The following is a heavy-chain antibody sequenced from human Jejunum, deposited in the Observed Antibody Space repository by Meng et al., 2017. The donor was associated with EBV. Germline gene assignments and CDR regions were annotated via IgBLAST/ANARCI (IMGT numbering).Heavy chain of an antibody. CDR1: GYTLTGYY. Sequence: QVQLLQSGAEGXXXXXAVKVPXXASGYTLTGYYLHWVRQAPGQGLEWMGRISSNTGGTNYAQKFQGRVTLTRDTSINTAYMELSSLISDDTAVYYCAREIAAGSGWFFFDYWGQGALVTVSS. D-gene: IGHD6-19*01. J-gene: IGHJ4*02. CDR3: AREIAAGSGWFFFDY. CDR2: ISSNTGGT. V-gene: IGHV1-2*06.